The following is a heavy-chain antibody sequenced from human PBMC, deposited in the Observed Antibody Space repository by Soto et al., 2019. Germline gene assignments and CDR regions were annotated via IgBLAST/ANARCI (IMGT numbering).Heavy chain of an antibody. V-gene: IGHV1-69*01. D-gene: IGHD1-1*01. CDR2: ILPMFSTG. Sequence: QVQLVQSGAEVKKPGSSVKVSCKAAGGTFRRDAFSWVRQAPGQGLEWMGGILPMFSTGNYAQRFQDRVTITADESTSTVYMELSSLRTEDTPIYYCARDYTTWGQGTLVTVSS. J-gene: IGHJ4*02. CDR1: GGTFRRDA. CDR3: ARDYTT.